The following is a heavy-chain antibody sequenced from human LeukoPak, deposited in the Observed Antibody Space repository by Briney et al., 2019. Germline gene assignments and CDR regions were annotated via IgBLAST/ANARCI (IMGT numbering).Heavy chain of an antibody. D-gene: IGHD1-7*01. J-gene: IGHJ4*02. CDR1: GYSISGGFY. CDR2: ISYTGSA. Sequence: SETLSLTCSVSGYSISGGFYWGWIRQSPGKGLEWMGSISYTGSAFYSPSLKRRITISVDMSKNQFSLKLSSVTAADTAVYFCARDLGWNYQYYMDVWGQGTLVTVSS. V-gene: IGHV4-38-2*02. CDR3: ARDLGWNYQYYMDV.